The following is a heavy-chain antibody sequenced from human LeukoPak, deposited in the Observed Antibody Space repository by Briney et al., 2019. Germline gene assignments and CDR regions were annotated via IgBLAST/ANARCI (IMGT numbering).Heavy chain of an antibody. V-gene: IGHV3-53*01. D-gene: IGHD2-15*01. CDR2: IYSGGST. CDR1: GFTVSSNY. CDR3: ARDRGGSCYDY. Sequence: PGGSLRPSCAASGFTVSSNYMSWVRQAPGKGLEWVSVIYSGGSTYYADSVKGRFTISRDNSKNTLYLQMNSLRAEDTAVYYCARDRGGSCYDYWGQGTLVTVSS. J-gene: IGHJ4*02.